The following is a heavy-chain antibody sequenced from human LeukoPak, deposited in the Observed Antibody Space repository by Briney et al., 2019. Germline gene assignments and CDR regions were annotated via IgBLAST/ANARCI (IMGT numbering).Heavy chain of an antibody. V-gene: IGHV3-7*01. Sequence: PGGSLRLSCAGSGFTFSTYWMSWVRQAPGKGLDWVANIKQDGTDKYYVDSVKGRFTISRDNAKNLLYLQMNSLSAEDTAVYYCAREKLDTRGYVDYWGQGTLVTVSS. CDR2: IKQDGTDK. D-gene: IGHD3-22*01. J-gene: IGHJ4*02. CDR3: AREKLDTRGYVDY. CDR1: GFTFSTYW.